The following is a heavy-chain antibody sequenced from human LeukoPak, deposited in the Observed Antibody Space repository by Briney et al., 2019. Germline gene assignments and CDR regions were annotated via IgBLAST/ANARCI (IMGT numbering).Heavy chain of an antibody. D-gene: IGHD2-15*01. V-gene: IGHV4-34*01. CDR1: GGSFSGYY. CDR2: INHSGST. J-gene: IGHJ4*02. Sequence: SETLSLTCAVYGGSFSGYYWSWIRQPPGKGLEWIGEINHSGSTNYNPSLKSRVTISVDTSKNQFSLKLSSVTAADTAVYYCARMGCSGGSCYSMSYFDYWGQGTLVTVSS. CDR3: ARMGCSGGSCYSMSYFDY.